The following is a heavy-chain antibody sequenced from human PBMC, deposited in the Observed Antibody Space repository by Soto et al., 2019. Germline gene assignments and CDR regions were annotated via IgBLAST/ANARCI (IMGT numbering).Heavy chain of an antibody. V-gene: IGHV4-30-4*01. CDR1: GGSISSGDYY. CDR2: IYYSGST. J-gene: IGHJ5*02. Sequence: PSETLSLTCTVSGGSISSGDYYWSWIRQPPGKGLEWIGYIYYSGSTYYNPSLKSRVTISVDTSKNQFSLKLSSVTAADTAVYYCARDLWLPSARWFDPWGQGALVTVS. CDR3: ARDLWLPSARWFDP. D-gene: IGHD5-18*01.